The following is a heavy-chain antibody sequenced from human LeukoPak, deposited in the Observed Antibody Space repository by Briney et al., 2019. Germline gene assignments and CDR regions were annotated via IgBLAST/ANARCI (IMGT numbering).Heavy chain of an antibody. J-gene: IGHJ4*02. D-gene: IGHD6-6*01. CDR2: ISSSSSSTI. V-gene: IGHV3-48*01. CDR3: ATLNFRSSLLFGY. Sequence: GGSLRLSCAASGFSFSSYSMNWVRQAPGKGLEWVSYISSSSSSTIYYADSVKGRFTISRDNAKNSLYLQMNSLRVEDTAVFYCATLNFRSSLLFGYWGQGILVTVSS. CDR1: GFSFSSYS.